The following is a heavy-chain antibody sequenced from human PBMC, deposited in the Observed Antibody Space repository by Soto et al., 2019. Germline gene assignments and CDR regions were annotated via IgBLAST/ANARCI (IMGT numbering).Heavy chain of an antibody. J-gene: IGHJ6*03. V-gene: IGHV4-34*01. CDR3: VRGTAGGTSSYYYYYYMDV. CDR2: INHSGST. D-gene: IGHD6-13*01. Sequence: SETLSLTCAVYVGSFSGYYWTWIRQAPGKGLEWIGEINHSGSTNYNPSLKNRVITSVDTSKNQFSLSLNSVTAADTAVYFCVRGTAGGTSSYYYYYYMDVWGKGTPVTVSS. CDR1: VGSFSGYY.